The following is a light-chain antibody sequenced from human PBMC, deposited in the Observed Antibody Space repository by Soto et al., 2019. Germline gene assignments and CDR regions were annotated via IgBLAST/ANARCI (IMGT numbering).Light chain of an antibody. Sequence: DIQMTQSPSSPFASVGDRVTITCRASQDISHFLNWYQQKPGKAPKLLIYDASNLQTGVPSRFSGRGSGTDFTFTISSLQPDDSGTYYCQQYDDLPITFGQGTRLEI. CDR1: QDISHF. CDR3: QQYDDLPIT. CDR2: DAS. J-gene: IGKJ5*01. V-gene: IGKV1-33*01.